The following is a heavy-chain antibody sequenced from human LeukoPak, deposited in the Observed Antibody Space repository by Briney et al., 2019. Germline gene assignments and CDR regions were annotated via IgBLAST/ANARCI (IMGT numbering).Heavy chain of an antibody. CDR1: EFTFSSYA. CDR3: AKWPEGATPKFHH. CDR2: ISASGHAT. Sequence: SGGSLRLSCAASEFTFSSYAMSWVRQAPGKGLEAPGKGLEWVSTISASGHATYYPDSVRGLFTISRDNSKSTLHLQMDSLRAEDSALYYCAKWPEGATPKFHHWGQGTLVTVSS. D-gene: IGHD1-26*01. J-gene: IGHJ4*02. V-gene: IGHV3-23*01.